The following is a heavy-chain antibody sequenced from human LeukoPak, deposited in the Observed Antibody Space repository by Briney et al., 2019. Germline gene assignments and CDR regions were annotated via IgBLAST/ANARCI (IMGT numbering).Heavy chain of an antibody. CDR3: ARRGYEGWFDP. CDR1: GGSLTSYY. CDR2: IYYTGGT. D-gene: IGHD3-16*01. Sequence: PSETLSLTCTVSGGSLTSYYWSWIRQPPGKGLEWIGYIYYTGGTNYNPSLKCRVTISVDTSKNQVSLKLTSVTAADTAVYYCARRGYEGWFDPWGQGTLVTVSS. V-gene: IGHV4-59*08. J-gene: IGHJ5*02.